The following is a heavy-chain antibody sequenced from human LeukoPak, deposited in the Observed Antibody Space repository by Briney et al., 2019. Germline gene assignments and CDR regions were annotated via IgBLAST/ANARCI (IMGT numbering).Heavy chain of an antibody. CDR2: ISYDESNK. D-gene: IGHD6-13*01. J-gene: IGHJ4*02. V-gene: IGHV3-30*04. CDR1: GLTFNIYA. Sequence: GGSLRLSCAASGLTFNIYAMHWVRQAPGKGLEWVAVISYDESNKYYADSVKGRFTISRDNSKNTLYLQMNSLRAEDTAVYYCARRWSFDYWGQGTLVTVSS. CDR3: ARRWSFDY.